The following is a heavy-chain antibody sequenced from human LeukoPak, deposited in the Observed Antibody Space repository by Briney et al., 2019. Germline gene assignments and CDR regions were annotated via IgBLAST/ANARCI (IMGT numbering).Heavy chain of an antibody. D-gene: IGHD2-15*01. CDR1: GFTFSSYW. Sequence: PGGSLRLSCAASGFTFSSYWMHWVRQAPGKGLVWVSRISSDGSSTSYADSVKGRFTISRDNSKNTLYLQMNSLRAEDTAVYYCGKDRSAVAATSCFYCWGQGTLVTVSS. J-gene: IGHJ4*02. CDR3: GKDRSAVAATSCFYC. CDR2: ISSDGSST. V-gene: IGHV3-74*01.